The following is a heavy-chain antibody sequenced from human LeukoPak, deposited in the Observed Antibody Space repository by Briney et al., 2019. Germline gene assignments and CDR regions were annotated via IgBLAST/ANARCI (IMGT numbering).Heavy chain of an antibody. D-gene: IGHD6-13*01. CDR2: IYTSGST. V-gene: IGHV4-4*07. CDR1: GGSISSYC. J-gene: IGHJ4*02. Sequence: SETLSLTCTVSGGSISSYCWSWIRQPAGKGLEWIGRIYTSGSTNYNPSLKSRVTMSVDTSKDQFSLKLSSVTAADTAVYYCATSAADTSFDYWGQGTLVTVSS. CDR3: ATSAADTSFDY.